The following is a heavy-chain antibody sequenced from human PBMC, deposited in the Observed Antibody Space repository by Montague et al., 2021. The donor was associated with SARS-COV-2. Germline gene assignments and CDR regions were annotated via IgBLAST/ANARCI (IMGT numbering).Heavy chain of an antibody. Sequence: SLRLSCAASGFIFSDYYMTWIRQAPGKGLERVSHISGSGSKTYYAESVKGRFTISRDTANNSVYLQMKFLGAEDTAVYYCARDQGGYGTFDIWGQGTMVTVSS. CDR3: ARDQGGYGTFDI. V-gene: IGHV3-11*01. D-gene: IGHD6-25*01. CDR1: GFIFSDYY. J-gene: IGHJ3*02. CDR2: ISGSGSKT.